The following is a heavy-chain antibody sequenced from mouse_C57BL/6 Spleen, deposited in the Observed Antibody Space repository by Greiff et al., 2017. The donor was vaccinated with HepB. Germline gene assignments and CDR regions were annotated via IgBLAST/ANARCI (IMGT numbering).Heavy chain of an antibody. CDR3: ARHGYYGSSYEDYAMDY. J-gene: IGHJ4*01. CDR2: ISSGGSYT. CDR1: GFTFSSYG. D-gene: IGHD1-1*01. Sequence: EVQVVESGGDLVKPGGSLKLSCAASGFTFSSYGMSWVRQTPDKRLEWVATISSGGSYTYYPDSVKGRFTISRDNAKNTLYLQMSSLKSEDTAMYYCARHGYYGSSYEDYAMDYWGQGTSVTVSS. V-gene: IGHV5-6*01.